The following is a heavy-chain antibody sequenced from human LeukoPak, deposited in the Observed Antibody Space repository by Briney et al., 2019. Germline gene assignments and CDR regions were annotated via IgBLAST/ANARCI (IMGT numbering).Heavy chain of an antibody. CDR3: ARAWDSSGYLDY. CDR2: ISSSSSTYI. CDR1: GFTFSSHS. D-gene: IGHD3-22*01. V-gene: IGHV3-21*01. J-gene: IGHJ4*02. Sequence: GGSLRLSCAASGFTFSSHSMNWVRQAPGKGLEWVSSISSSSSTYIYYADSVKGRFTISRDNAKNSLYLQMNSLRAEDTAVYYCARAWDSSGYLDYWGQGTLVTVSS.